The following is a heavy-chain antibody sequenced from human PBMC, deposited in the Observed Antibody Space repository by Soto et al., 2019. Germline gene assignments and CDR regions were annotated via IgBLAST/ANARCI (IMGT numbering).Heavy chain of an antibody. Sequence: LTCTVSGGSISSSSYYWGWIRQPPGKGLEWIGSIYYSGSTYYNPSLKSRVTISVDTSKNQFSLKLSSVTAADTAVYYCASYDILTGYYGTFDPWGQGTLVTVSS. J-gene: IGHJ5*02. D-gene: IGHD3-9*01. CDR3: ASYDILTGYYGTFDP. CDR2: IYYSGST. V-gene: IGHV4-39*01. CDR1: GGSISSSSYY.